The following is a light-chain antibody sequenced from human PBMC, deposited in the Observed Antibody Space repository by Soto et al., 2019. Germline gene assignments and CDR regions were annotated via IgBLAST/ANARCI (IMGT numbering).Light chain of an antibody. J-gene: IGLJ3*02. CDR2: DTS. Sequence: QAVVTQEPSLTVSPGGTVTLTCGSSTGAVTSGHYPYWFQQKPGQAPRTLIYDTSNKHSLTPARFSGSLLWGKDALTLSGAQPEDEAEYYCVISDRGARLWVLGGGTQMTVL. CDR3: VISDRGARLWV. V-gene: IGLV7-46*01. CDR1: TGAVTSGHY.